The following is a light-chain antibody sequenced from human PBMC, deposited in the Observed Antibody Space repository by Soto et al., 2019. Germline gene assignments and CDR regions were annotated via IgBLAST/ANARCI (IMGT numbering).Light chain of an antibody. CDR2: WAS. CDR1: QSVLYSSNNKNY. CDR3: QQYYSTPLT. V-gene: IGKV4-1*01. J-gene: IGKJ4*02. Sequence: DIVMTQSPDSLAVSLGERATINCKSSQSVLYSSNNKNYLAWYQQKPGQPPKLLIYWASTRESGVPDRFSGSGSGTDFTLTIINLQAEDVAVYYCQQYYSTPLTFGGGTKVEIQ.